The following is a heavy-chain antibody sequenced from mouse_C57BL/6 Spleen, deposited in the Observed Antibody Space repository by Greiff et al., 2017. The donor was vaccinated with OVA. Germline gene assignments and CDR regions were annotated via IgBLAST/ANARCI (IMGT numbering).Heavy chain of an antibody. J-gene: IGHJ4*01. V-gene: IGHV3-6*01. D-gene: IGHD3-3*01. CDR2: ISYDGSN. Sequence: EVQLVESGPGLVKPSQSLSLTCSVTGYSITSGYYWNWIRQFPGNKLEWMGYISYDGSNNYNPSLKNRISITRDTSKNQFFLKLNSVTTEDTATYYCAREGPRVGQMDYWGQGTSVTVSS. CDR3: AREGPRVGQMDY. CDR1: GYSITSGYY.